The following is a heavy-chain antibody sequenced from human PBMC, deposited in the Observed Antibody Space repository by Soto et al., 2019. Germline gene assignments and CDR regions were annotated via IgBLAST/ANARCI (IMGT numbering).Heavy chain of an antibody. D-gene: IGHD2-15*01. J-gene: IGHJ5*02. V-gene: IGHV4-59*01. CDR2: VYYSGST. Sequence: SETLSLTCTVSGGSIFSSYWTWIRQPPGKGLEWIGNVYYSGSTNYNPSLKSRITISVDTSKNQFSLNLSSVTAADTAVYYCARVPAASSWCDPWGQGSLVTVSS. CDR3: ARVPAASSWCDP. CDR1: GGSIFSSY.